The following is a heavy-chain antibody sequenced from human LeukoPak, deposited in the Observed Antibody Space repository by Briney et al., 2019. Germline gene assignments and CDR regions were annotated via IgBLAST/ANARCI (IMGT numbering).Heavy chain of an antibody. CDR1: GFTFSSYS. D-gene: IGHD2-2*01. Sequence: GGSLRLSCAASGFTFSSYSMNWVRQAPGKGLEWVSYISSSSSTIYYADSVKGRFTISRDNAKNSLYRQMNSLRAEDTAVYYCARGSPPDYCSSTSCYDDYWGQGTLVTVSS. CDR2: ISSSSSTI. J-gene: IGHJ4*02. V-gene: IGHV3-48*01. CDR3: ARGSPPDYCSSTSCYDDY.